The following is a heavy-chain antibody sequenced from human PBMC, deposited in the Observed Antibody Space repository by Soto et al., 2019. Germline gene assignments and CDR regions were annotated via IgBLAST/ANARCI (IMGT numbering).Heavy chain of an antibody. J-gene: IGHJ4*02. CDR2: ISSLSNNT. D-gene: IGHD2-21*02. CDR3: ARLPKGSLVTA. V-gene: IGHV3-48*02. CDR1: GFSFSDYS. Sequence: EVQLVESGGGWVQPGRSLRLSCAASGFSFSDYSMNWVRQAPGKGLEWVSYISSLSNNTKYADSVKGRFTVSRDNAKNSLFLQMDSLRDEDTAIYYCARLPKGSLVTAWGQGTLVTVSS.